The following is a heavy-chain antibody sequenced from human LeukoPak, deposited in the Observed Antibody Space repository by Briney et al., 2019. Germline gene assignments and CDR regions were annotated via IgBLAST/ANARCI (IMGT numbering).Heavy chain of an antibody. V-gene: IGHV3-48*04. D-gene: IGHD3-10*01. CDR2: ISSSGSTM. CDR1: GFTFSTYS. Sequence: GGSLRLSCAASGFTFSTYSMNWVRQAPGKGLEWLSYISSSGSTMYYADSVKGRFTISRDNAKTSLYLQMNSLRVEDTAVYYCASSYGPFDYWGQGALVTVSS. CDR3: ASSYGPFDY. J-gene: IGHJ4*02.